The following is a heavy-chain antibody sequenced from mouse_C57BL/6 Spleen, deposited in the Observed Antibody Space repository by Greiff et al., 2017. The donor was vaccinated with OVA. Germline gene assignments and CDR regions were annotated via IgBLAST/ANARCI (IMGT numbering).Heavy chain of an antibody. J-gene: IGHJ3*01. CDR2: IDPETGGT. CDR3: KRKEDGGGFAY. V-gene: IGHV1-15*01. Sequence: VQLQQSGAELVRPGASVTLSCKASGYTFTDYEMHWVKQTPVHGLEWIGAIDPETGGTAYNQKFKGKAILTADKSSSTAYMELRSLTSEDSAVYYCKRKEDGGGFAYWGQGTLVTVSA. CDR1: GYTFTDYE. D-gene: IGHD2-3*01.